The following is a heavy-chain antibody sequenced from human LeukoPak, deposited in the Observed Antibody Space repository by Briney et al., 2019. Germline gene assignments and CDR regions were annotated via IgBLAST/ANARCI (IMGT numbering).Heavy chain of an antibody. CDR3: ARVAYCGGDCFDAFDI. D-gene: IGHD2-21*02. V-gene: IGHV4-34*01. CDR2: INHSGST. CDR1: GGSFSGYY. J-gene: IGHJ3*02. Sequence: SETLSLTCAVYGGSFSGYYWSWIRQPPGKGLEWIGEINHSGSTNYNPSLKSRVTISVDTSKNQFSAKLSSVTAADTAVYYCARVAYCGGDCFDAFDIWGQGTMVTVSS.